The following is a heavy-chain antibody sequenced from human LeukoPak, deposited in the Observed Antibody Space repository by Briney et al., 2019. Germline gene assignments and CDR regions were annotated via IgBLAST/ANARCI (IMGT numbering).Heavy chain of an antibody. V-gene: IGHV3-30*18. D-gene: IGHD3-10*01. CDR1: GFTFSSYG. CDR3: AKDDGGY. CDR2: ISYDGSNK. J-gene: IGHJ4*02. Sequence: PGGSLRLSCAASGFTFSSYGMHWVRQAPGKGLEWVAVISYDGSNKYYADSVKGRFIISRDNSKNTLYLQMNSLRAEDTAVYYCAKDDGGYWGQGTLVTVSS.